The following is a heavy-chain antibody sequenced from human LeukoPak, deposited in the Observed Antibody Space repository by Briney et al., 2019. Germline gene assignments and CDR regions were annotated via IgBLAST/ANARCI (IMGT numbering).Heavy chain of an antibody. V-gene: IGHV3-21*01. CDR1: GFTFSSYS. CDR3: ARGSGYCSGGSCYGGY. J-gene: IGHJ4*02. CDR2: ISSSSYI. Sequence: PGGSLRLSCAASGFTFSSYSMNWVRQAPGKGLEWVSSISSSSYIYYADSVKGRFTISRDNAKNSLYLQMNNLRAEDTAVYYCARGSGYCSGGSCYGGYWGQGTLVTVSS. D-gene: IGHD2-15*01.